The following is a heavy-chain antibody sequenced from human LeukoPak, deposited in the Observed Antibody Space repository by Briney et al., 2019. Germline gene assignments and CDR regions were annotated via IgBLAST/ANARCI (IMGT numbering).Heavy chain of an antibody. V-gene: IGHV1-69*05. J-gene: IGHJ6*03. CDR2: IIPISGTA. CDR3: ARGPWAATRRRDGYYYYYMDV. Sequence: SVKVSCKASGGTFSSYAISWVRQAPGQGLEWMGGIIPISGTANYAQKFQGRVTITTDESTSTAYMELSSLRSEDTAVYYCARGPWAATRRRDGYYYYYMDVWGKGTTVTVSS. CDR1: GGTFSSYA. D-gene: IGHD5-12*01.